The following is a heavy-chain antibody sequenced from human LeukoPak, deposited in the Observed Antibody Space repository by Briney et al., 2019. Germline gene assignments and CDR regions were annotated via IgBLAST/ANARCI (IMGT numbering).Heavy chain of an antibody. J-gene: IGHJ4*02. Sequence: PSETLSLTCTVSGYSISSGYYWAWIRQPPGKGLEWIGSIYHSGSTYYNPSLKSRVTISVDTSKNQFSLKLTSVTAADTAVYYCAREVVIAATYDYWGQGILVTVSS. CDR1: GYSISSGYY. CDR3: AREVVIAATYDY. CDR2: IYHSGST. D-gene: IGHD2-15*01. V-gene: IGHV4-38-2*02.